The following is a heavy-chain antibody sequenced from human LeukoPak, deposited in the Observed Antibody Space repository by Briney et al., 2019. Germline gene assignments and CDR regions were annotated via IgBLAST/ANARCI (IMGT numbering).Heavy chain of an antibody. D-gene: IGHD3-10*01. CDR2: FDPEDGET. J-gene: IGHJ5*02. V-gene: IGHV1-24*01. CDR1: GYTLTELS. CDR3: ATAPGNRGPGSLNWFDP. Sequence: ASVKVSCKVSGYTLTELSMHWVRQAPGKGLEWMGGFDPEDGETIYAQKFQGRVTMTEDTSTDTAYMELSSLRSEDTAVYYCATAPGNRGPGSLNWFDPWGQGTLVTVPS.